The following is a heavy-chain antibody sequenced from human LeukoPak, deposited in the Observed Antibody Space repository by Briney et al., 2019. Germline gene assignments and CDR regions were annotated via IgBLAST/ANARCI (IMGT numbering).Heavy chain of an antibody. V-gene: IGHV4-39*01. CDR2: IYYSGST. Sequence: SETLSLTCTVSGGSISSSSYYWGLIRQPPGKWLEWIGSIYYSGSTYYNPSLKSRVTISVDTSKNQFSLKLSSVTAADTAVYYCASNNVLLWFGELFWGQGTLVTVSS. CDR3: ASNNVLLWFGELF. D-gene: IGHD3-10*01. J-gene: IGHJ4*02. CDR1: GGSISSSSYY.